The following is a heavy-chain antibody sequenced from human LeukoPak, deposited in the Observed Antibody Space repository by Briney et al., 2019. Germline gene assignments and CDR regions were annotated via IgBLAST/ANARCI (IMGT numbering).Heavy chain of an antibody. CDR3: ARTRYYDFWSGYSGVFDY. CDR1: GGSISSGDYY. V-gene: IGHV4-30-4*01. J-gene: IGHJ4*02. CDR2: IYYSGST. D-gene: IGHD3-3*01. Sequence: SETLSLTCTVSGGSISSGDYYWSWIRQPPGKGLESNGYIYYSGSTYYNPSLKSRVTISVDTSKNQFSLKLSSVTAADTAVYYCARTRYYDFWSGYSGVFDYWGQGTLVTVSS.